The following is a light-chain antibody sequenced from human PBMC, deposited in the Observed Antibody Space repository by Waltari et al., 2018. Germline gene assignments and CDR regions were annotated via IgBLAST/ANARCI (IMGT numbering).Light chain of an antibody. CDR3: VAWDDSLSGYV. CDR1: SSNVGRDN. V-gene: IGLV1-47*02. Sequence: QSVLTQPPSASATPGQRVTISCSGSSSNVGRDNVYWFQQLPGTAPKLLIYNDHHGPSGVPERFSGSKAGTSTSLAISGLRSGDEADYYCVAWDDSLSGYVFGTGTKVTVL. CDR2: NDH. J-gene: IGLJ1*01.